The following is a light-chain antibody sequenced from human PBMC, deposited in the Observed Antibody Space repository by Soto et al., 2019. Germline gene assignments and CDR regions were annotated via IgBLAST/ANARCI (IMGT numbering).Light chain of an antibody. J-gene: IGKJ5*01. V-gene: IGKV3-15*01. CDR1: ESVSGN. Sequence: EIVMTQSPATLSVSPGERATLSCRASESVSGNLAWYQQKPGQAPRLLIYDTASRATAIPARFSGSGSGTEFTLTIGSLQSEDFAVYYCQQYSKWPTFGQGTRLEIK. CDR3: QQYSKWPT. CDR2: DTA.